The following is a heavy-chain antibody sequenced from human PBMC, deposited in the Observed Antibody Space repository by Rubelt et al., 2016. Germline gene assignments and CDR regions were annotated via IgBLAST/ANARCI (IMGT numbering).Heavy chain of an antibody. J-gene: IGHJ4*02. CDR3: ARVYGSIDY. D-gene: IGHD4-17*01. Sequence: QAQLVQSGAEVKEPGASVKVSCKASGYIFTDYYIHWVRQATGQGLEWVGWMNLNSGNTGYAQKFQGRVTMTRETSISTAYMELSSLRSDDTAVYYCARVYGSIDYWGQGTLVTVSS. CDR2: MNLNSGNT. V-gene: IGHV1-8*02. CDR1: GYIFTDYY.